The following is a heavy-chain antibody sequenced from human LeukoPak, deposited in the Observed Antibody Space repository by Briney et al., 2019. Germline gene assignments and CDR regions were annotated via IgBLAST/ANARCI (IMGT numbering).Heavy chain of an antibody. CDR1: GGTFSSYA. D-gene: IGHD6-19*01. J-gene: IGHJ4*02. CDR2: IIPIFGTA. V-gene: IGHV1-69*13. CDR3: ARDRIAVTGTGCDS. Sequence: SVKVSCKASGGTFSSYAISWVRQAPGQGLEWMGGIIPIFGTANYAQKFQGRVTITADESTSTAYMELRSLRSDDTAVYYCARDRIAVTGTGCDSWGQGTLVTVSS.